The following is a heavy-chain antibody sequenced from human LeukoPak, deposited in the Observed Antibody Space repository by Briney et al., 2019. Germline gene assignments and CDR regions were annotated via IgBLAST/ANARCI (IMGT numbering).Heavy chain of an antibody. J-gene: IGHJ4*02. Sequence: GGPLRLSCAASGFTFSSYEMNWVRLAPGKGLEGVSYISSSGSTIYYADSVKGRFTISRDNAKNSLYLQMNSLRAEDTAVYYCARDKGYSYGREDYWGQGTLVTVSS. D-gene: IGHD5-18*01. CDR1: GFTFSSYE. V-gene: IGHV3-48*03. CDR3: ARDKGYSYGREDY. CDR2: ISSSGSTI.